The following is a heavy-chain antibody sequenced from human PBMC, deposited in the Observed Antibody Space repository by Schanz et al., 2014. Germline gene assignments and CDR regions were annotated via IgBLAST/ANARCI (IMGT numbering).Heavy chain of an antibody. V-gene: IGHV7-4-1*02. CDR2: INTKTGNP. Sequence: QVHLVQSESELKNPGASVKVSCKTSGYSFSTYAMNWVRQAPGQGLEWMGWINTKTGNPTYAQGFTGRFVFSLDTSVSTTHVQSTSLKADDTAVYYWARGYCAGTSCPIFDFGGQGTLVTFSS. CDR3: ARGYCAGTSCPIFDF. CDR1: GYSFSTYA. J-gene: IGHJ4*02. D-gene: IGHD2-2*01.